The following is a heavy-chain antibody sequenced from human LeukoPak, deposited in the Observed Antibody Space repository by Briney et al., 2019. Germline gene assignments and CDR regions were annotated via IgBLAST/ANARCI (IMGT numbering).Heavy chain of an antibody. V-gene: IGHV1-8*01. CDR2: MNPNSGNT. CDR3: ARGRSPRFATMIVVVTKGYYFDY. J-gene: IGHJ4*02. Sequence: GASVKVSCKASGYTFTSYDINWVRQATGQGLEWMGWMNPNSGNTGYAQKFQGRVTMTRNTSISTAYMELSSLRSEDTAVHYCARGRSPRFATMIVVVTKGYYFDYWGQGTLVTVSS. D-gene: IGHD3-22*01. CDR1: GYTFTSYD.